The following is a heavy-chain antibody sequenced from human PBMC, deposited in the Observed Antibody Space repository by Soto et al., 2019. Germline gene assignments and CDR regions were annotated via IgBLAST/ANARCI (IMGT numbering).Heavy chain of an antibody. CDR1: GFIFNRYA. D-gene: IGHD3-10*01. V-gene: IGHV3-30-3*01. CDR2: ISKDGSVQ. CDR3: ARSRSCAVPDSFGY. Sequence: QVQFVESGGRVVQPGRSLRLSCAASGFIFNRYAIHWVRQTPGKGLEWVAVISKDGSVQYYADSVRGRFIISRDKSKDTVYLEMNGLRAEDRAVFYCARSRSCAVPDSFGYWGKGNLVTVSS. J-gene: IGHJ4*02.